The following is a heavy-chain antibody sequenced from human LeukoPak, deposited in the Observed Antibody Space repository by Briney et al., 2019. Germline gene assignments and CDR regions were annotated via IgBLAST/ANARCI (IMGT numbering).Heavy chain of an antibody. CDR1: GYTFTGYY. CDR3: ARGVMITFGGVRPGFC. D-gene: IGHD3-16*01. CDR2: INPNSGGT. J-gene: IGHJ4*02. Sequence: GASVNVSCKASGYTFTGYYMHWVRQAPGQGLEWMGRINPNSGGTNYAQKFQGRVTMTRDTSISTAYMELSRLRSDDTAVYYCARGVMITFGGVRPGFCWGQGTLVTVSS. V-gene: IGHV1-2*06.